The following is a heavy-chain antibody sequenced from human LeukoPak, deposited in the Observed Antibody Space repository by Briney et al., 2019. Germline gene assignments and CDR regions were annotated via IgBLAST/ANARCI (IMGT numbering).Heavy chain of an antibody. Sequence: PGGSLRLSCAASGFTFSSYAMHWVRQAPGKGLEWVAVISYDGSNKYYADSVKGRFTISRDNAKNSLYLQMNSLRAEDTALYYCAKDSGMARLLGDAFDIWGQGTMVTVSS. CDR3: AKDSGMARLLGDAFDI. V-gene: IGHV3-30-3*01. CDR1: GFTFSSYA. D-gene: IGHD1-14*01. J-gene: IGHJ3*02. CDR2: ISYDGSNK.